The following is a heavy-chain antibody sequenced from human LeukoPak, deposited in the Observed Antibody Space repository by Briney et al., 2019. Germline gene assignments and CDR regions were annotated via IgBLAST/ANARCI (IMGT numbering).Heavy chain of an antibody. Sequence: GGSLRLSCAASGLTFSASALSWVRQAPGKGLQWVSSISGSGLQTRYADSVKGRFTISRDNSKNTLYLQMNSLRAEDTAVYYCAKDLKDGMAPSTYDYWGQGTLVTVSS. CDR1: GLTFSASA. D-gene: IGHD5-24*01. CDR3: AKDLKDGMAPSTYDY. J-gene: IGHJ4*02. CDR2: ISGSGLQT. V-gene: IGHV3-23*01.